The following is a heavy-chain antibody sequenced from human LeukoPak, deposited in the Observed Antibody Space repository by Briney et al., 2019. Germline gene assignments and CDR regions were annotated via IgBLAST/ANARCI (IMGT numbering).Heavy chain of an antibody. D-gene: IGHD2-2*01. CDR1: GFTLSSYE. V-gene: IGHV3-48*03. J-gene: IGHJ4*02. Sequence: GGSLRLSCAASGFTLSSYEMNWVRQAPGKGLEWVSYISSSGSTKYYADSVKGRFTIFRDNAENSLYLQMNSLRAEDTAVYYCARRYCSSTSCTLDYWGQGTLVTVSS. CDR3: ARRYCSSTSCTLDY. CDR2: ISSSGSTK.